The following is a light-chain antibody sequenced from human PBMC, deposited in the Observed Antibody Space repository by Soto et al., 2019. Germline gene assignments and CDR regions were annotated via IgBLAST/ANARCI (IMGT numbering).Light chain of an antibody. V-gene: IGLV3-21*02. J-gene: IGLJ1*01. CDR2: DDS. Sequence: VLIQPPSVSGTPGQKVTISCSGSSSNIGKNFVFWYQQKPGQAPVLVVHDDSDRPSGIPERFSGSNSGNTATLTISGVEAGDEADYYCQVWDSSSDHHVFGTGTKVTVL. CDR1: SSNIGKNF. CDR3: QVWDSSSDHHV.